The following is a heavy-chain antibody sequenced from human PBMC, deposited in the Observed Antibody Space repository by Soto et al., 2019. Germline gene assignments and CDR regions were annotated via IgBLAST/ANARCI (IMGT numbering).Heavy chain of an antibody. CDR3: ARDFVVGGPTINYYYGMDV. J-gene: IGHJ6*02. CDR2: IYSAGNT. V-gene: IGHV3-66*01. D-gene: IGHD1-26*01. CDR1: GFTVSSNY. Sequence: TGGSLRLSWAASGFTVSSNYMIWVRQAPGKGLEWISIIYSAGNTYYADSVKGRFTISRDNSKNTLYLQMNSLGAEDTAVYYCARDFVVGGPTINYYYGMDVWGQGTTVTVSS.